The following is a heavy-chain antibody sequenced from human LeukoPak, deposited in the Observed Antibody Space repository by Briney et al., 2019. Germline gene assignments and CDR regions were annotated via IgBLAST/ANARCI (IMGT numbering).Heavy chain of an antibody. Sequence: GGPLRLSCVASGFILDNYALSWVRQAPGKGLEWVSGISGSADNTYYADSVKGRFTISRDISKNTVYLQMNNLRVDDTAVYYCAKGPKLGDGFHCDYWGQGTLVTVSS. CDR3: AKGPKLGDGFHCDY. V-gene: IGHV3-23*01. CDR2: ISGSADNT. CDR1: GFILDNYA. J-gene: IGHJ4*02. D-gene: IGHD5-24*01.